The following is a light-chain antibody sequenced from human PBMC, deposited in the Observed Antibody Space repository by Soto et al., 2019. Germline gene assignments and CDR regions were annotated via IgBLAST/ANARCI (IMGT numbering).Light chain of an antibody. CDR3: QQYNNWPPWT. CDR1: QTVSGN. V-gene: IGKV3-15*01. CDR2: GAS. Sequence: EIVMTQSPATLSVSPGETATVSCSASQTVSGNLAWYQQRPGQAPRLLMYGASTRATGIPARFSGSGSGTEFTLTISRLQSEDFAVDYCQQYNNWPPWTGGQGTKVEIK. J-gene: IGKJ1*01.